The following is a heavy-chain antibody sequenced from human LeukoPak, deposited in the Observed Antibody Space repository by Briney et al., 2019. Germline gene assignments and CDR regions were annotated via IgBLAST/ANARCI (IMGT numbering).Heavy chain of an antibody. CDR2: ISSSGSTI. Sequence: GGSLRLSCAASGFTFSDYHMNWIRQAPGKGLEWVSHISSSGSTIYYTDSVKGRFTMSRDNAKNSLYLQMNSLRAEDTAVYYCARRTGMTLLGWLRVVDFWGQGTLVTVSS. CDR3: ARRTGMTLLGWLRVVDF. J-gene: IGHJ4*02. V-gene: IGHV3-11*01. D-gene: IGHD6-19*01. CDR1: GFTFSDYH.